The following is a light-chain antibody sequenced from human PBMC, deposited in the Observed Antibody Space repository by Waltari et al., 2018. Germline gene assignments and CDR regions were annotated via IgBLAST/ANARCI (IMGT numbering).Light chain of an antibody. J-gene: IGLJ1*01. Sequence: QSALTQPASVSGSPGQSITISCTGTSSDVGGYNYVSWYTQHPGKAPKLMIYEVSNRPSGVSNRFSGSKSGNTASLTISGLQAEYEADYYCSSYTSSSTLYVFGTGTKVTVL. V-gene: IGLV2-14*01. CDR2: EVS. CDR3: SSYTSSSTLYV. CDR1: SSDVGGYNY.